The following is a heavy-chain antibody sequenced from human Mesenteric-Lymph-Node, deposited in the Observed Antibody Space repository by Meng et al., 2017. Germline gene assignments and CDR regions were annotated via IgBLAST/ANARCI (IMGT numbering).Heavy chain of an antibody. D-gene: IGHD2/OR15-2a*01. J-gene: IGHJ4*02. CDR2: INSDGSIT. CDR1: GTTLSGFW. Sequence: GESLKISCVASGTTLSGFWVHWVRQVPGKGLVWVARINSDGSITEYADSVKGRFTLSRDNAKNTASLQMNSLRVDDTAVYYCARDLQKYCKWGQGTLVTVSS. CDR3: ARDLQKYCK. V-gene: IGHV3-74*01.